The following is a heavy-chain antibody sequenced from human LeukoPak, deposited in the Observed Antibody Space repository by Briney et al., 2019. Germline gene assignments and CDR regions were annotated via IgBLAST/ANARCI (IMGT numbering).Heavy chain of an antibody. CDR1: GDSISSGGYS. CDR2: IHGSGST. D-gene: IGHD6-13*01. V-gene: IGHV4-30-4*07. CDR3: ARVVAAAGNNWFDP. Sequence: SETLSLTCAVSGDSISSGGYSWSWIRQTPGKGLEWIAYIHGSGSTYNNPSLKTRLSISIDTSRNQFSLKLNSVSAADTAVYYCARVVAAAGNNWFDPWGQGTLVTVSS. J-gene: IGHJ5*02.